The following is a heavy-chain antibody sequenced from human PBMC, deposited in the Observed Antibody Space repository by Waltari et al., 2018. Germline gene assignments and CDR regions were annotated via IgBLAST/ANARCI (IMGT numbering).Heavy chain of an antibody. V-gene: IGHV4-59*01. D-gene: IGHD4-17*01. CDR3: ARVDYGGNLGI. J-gene: IGHJ3*02. CDR1: GGSISSYY. Sequence: QVQLQESGPGLVKPSETLSLTCTVSGGSISSYYWSWIRQPPGKGLEWIGYIYYSGSTNYNRSRQSRVTISVDTSKNQFSLKLSSVTAADTAVYYCARVDYGGNLGIWGQGTMVTVSS. CDR2: IYYSGST.